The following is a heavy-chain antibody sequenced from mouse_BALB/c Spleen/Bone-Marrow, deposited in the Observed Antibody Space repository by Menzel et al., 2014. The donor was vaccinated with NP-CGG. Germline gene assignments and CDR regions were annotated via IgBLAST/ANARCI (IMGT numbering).Heavy chain of an antibody. J-gene: IGHJ2*01. Sequence: VKVVESGPGLVAPSQSLSFTCTVSGFSLTSYGVHWVRQPPGKGLEWLGVKWAGGTTSYNSALMSRLSISRDNSKSQVFLKMNSLQTDDTAIYYCARTGTKDYFDYWGQGTTLTVSS. V-gene: IGHV2-9*02. CDR3: ARTGTKDYFDY. CDR1: GFSLTSYG. CDR2: KWAGGTT. D-gene: IGHD4-1*01.